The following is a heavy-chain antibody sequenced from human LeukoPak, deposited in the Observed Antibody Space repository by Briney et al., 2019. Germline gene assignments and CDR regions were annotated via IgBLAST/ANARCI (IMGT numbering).Heavy chain of an antibody. CDR3: ARGSRWLPLNWFDP. CDR1: GGSISSGGYY. D-gene: IGHD5-24*01. CDR2: IYHSGST. J-gene: IGHJ5*02. Sequence: SQTLSLTCTVSGGSISSGGYYWSWIRQPPGKGLEWIGYIYHSGSTYYNPSLKSRVTISVDRSKNQFSLKLSSVTAADTAVYYCARGSRWLPLNWFDPWGQGTLVTVSS. V-gene: IGHV4-30-2*01.